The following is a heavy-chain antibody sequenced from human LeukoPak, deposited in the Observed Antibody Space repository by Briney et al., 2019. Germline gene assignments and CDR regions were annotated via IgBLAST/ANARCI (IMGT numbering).Heavy chain of an antibody. Sequence: GRSLRLSCAASGFTFSIYGMHWVRQAPGKGLEWVSAVSGSGGSTYYADSVKGRFTISRDNSKNTLYLQMNSLRAEDTAVYYCAKVSPYSSSWPFDYWGQGTLVTVSS. CDR1: GFTFSIYG. CDR3: AKVSPYSSSWPFDY. D-gene: IGHD6-13*01. CDR2: VSGSGGST. J-gene: IGHJ4*02. V-gene: IGHV3-23*01.